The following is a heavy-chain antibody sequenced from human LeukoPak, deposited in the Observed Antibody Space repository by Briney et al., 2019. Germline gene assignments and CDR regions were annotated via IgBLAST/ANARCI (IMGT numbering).Heavy chain of an antibody. Sequence: GALRLSCAASGFTFSSYAMSWVRQAPGKGLEWVSSISGSGGSIYYADSAKGRFTISRDNSKNTLYLQMNSLRAEDTAVYYCAKSGSGNYYQGFDYWGQGTLVTVSS. CDR3: AKSGSGNYYQGFDY. D-gene: IGHD3-10*01. CDR2: ISGSGGSI. V-gene: IGHV3-23*01. J-gene: IGHJ4*02. CDR1: GFTFSSYA.